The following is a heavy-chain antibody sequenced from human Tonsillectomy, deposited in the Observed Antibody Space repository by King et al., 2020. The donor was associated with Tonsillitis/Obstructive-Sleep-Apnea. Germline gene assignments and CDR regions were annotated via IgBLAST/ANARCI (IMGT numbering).Heavy chain of an antibody. CDR2: ISGSGDTA. D-gene: IGHD7-27*01. V-gene: IGHV3-23*04. CDR3: AKDPGDYWYFDL. CDR1: GFTFSNYG. Sequence: VQLVESGGGLVQPGGSLRLSCAASGFTFSNYGVTWVRQAPGKGLEWVSSISGSGDTAYYADSVKGRFTISSDNSKNTLYLQMNSLRAEDTAVYYCAKDPGDYWYFDLWGRGTLVTVSS. J-gene: IGHJ2*01.